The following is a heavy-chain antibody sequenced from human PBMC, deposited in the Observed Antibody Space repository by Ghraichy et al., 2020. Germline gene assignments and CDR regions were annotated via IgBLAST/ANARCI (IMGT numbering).Heavy chain of an antibody. D-gene: IGHD3-10*01. V-gene: IGHV3-23*01. Sequence: GGSLRLSCAASGFTFSSYAMTWVRQAPGKGLEWVSTISGGGDDIFYADSVKGRFTISRDNSKNTLYLQMNSLRAEDTAVYYCAKTVQSLFPDHLDNWGQGALVTVSS. CDR3: AKTVQSLFPDHLDN. CDR1: GFTFSSYA. CDR2: ISGGGDDI. J-gene: IGHJ4*02.